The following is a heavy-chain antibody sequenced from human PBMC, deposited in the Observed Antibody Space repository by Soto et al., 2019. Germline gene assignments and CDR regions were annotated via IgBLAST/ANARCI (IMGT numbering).Heavy chain of an antibody. J-gene: IGHJ6*02. CDR3: ALVDVYVTPSPQDV. CDR2: INTYNGNT. V-gene: IGHV1-18*01. CDR1: GYTFTSYG. D-gene: IGHD3-16*01. Sequence: QVQLVQSGAEVKNPGASVKVSFKTSGYTFTSYGLGWARKAPGQRLEWIGWINTYNGNTNYAQNLQGRVTLTTDTSTSTDYMELRSLRSNDTAIYYCALVDVYVTPSPQDVWGQGTTVTVSS.